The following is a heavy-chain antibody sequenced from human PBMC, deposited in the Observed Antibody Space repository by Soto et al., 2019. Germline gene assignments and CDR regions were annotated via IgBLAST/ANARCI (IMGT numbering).Heavy chain of an antibody. Sequence: SETLSLTCTVSGGSISSYYWSWIRQPPGKGLEWIGYIYYSGSTNYNPSLKSRVTISVDTSKNQFSLKLSSVTAADTAVYYCARTYSSSWSRRLYYGMDVWGQGTTVTVSS. J-gene: IGHJ6*02. CDR2: IYYSGST. V-gene: IGHV4-59*01. D-gene: IGHD6-13*01. CDR1: GGSISSYY. CDR3: ARTYSSSWSRRLYYGMDV.